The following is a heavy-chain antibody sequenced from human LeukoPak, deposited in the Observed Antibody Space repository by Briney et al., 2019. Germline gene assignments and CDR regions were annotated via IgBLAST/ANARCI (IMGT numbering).Heavy chain of an antibody. Sequence: GGSLRLSCAASGFTFSNSAMSWVRQAPGKGLEWVSTLSGSGITTYYADSVKGRFTISRDNSKNTLYLRMNSLRAEDTAVYYCAKGIYSSGWSYFDYWGHGTLVTVSS. V-gene: IGHV3-23*01. J-gene: IGHJ4*01. CDR2: LSGSGITT. D-gene: IGHD6-19*01. CDR3: AKGIYSSGWSYFDY. CDR1: GFTFSNSA.